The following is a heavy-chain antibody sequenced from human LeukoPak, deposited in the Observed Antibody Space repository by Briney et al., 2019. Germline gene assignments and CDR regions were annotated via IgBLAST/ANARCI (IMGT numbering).Heavy chain of an antibody. CDR2: ISSSSSYI. CDR1: GFTFSSYS. Sequence: PGGSLRLSCAASGFTFSSYSMNWVRQAPGKGLEWVSSISSSSSYIYYADSVKGRFTISRDNAKNTLYLQMNSLRAEDTAVYYCAKDPRDIVATIDGDWGQGTLVTVSS. D-gene: IGHD5-12*01. J-gene: IGHJ4*02. V-gene: IGHV3-21*04. CDR3: AKDPRDIVATIDGD.